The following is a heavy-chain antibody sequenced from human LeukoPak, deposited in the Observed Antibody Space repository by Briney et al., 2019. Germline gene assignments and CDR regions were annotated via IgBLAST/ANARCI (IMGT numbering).Heavy chain of an antibody. V-gene: IGHV1-69*13. Sequence: SVKVSCKASGHSFSNYGISWVRQAPGQGLEWMGGIIPIFGTANYAQKFQGRVTITADESTSTAYMELSSLRSEDTAVYYCARLDLFDYWGQGTLVTVSS. CDR1: GHSFSNYG. J-gene: IGHJ4*02. CDR2: IIPIFGTA. CDR3: ARLDLFDY.